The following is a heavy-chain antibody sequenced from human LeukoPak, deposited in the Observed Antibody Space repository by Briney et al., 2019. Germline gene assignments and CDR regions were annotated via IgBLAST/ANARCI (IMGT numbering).Heavy chain of an antibody. V-gene: IGHV3-30*03. D-gene: IGHD2-15*01. CDR3: ARVRVPSRILLPYFDY. CDR1: GFTLTTYS. CDR2: MSYDGTDK. Sequence: GGSLRLSCAASGFTLTTYSIHWVRQAPGKGLEWVAVMSYDGTDKYYADSVKGRFIISRDNSENTVYLQMNDLRAEDTAVYYCARVRVPSRILLPYFDYWGQGTLVTVSS. J-gene: IGHJ4*02.